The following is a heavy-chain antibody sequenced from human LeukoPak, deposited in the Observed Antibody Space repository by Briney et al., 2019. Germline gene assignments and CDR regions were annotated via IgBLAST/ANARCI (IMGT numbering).Heavy chain of an antibody. CDR2: ISSSSSYI. CDR1: GFTFRSYS. Sequence: GGSLRLSCAASGFTFRSYSMNWVGQAPGKGLEGVSSISSSSSYIYYADSVKGRFTISRDNAKNSLYLQMNSLRAEDTAVYYCARIGEYSYGALYYFDYWGQGTLVTVSS. D-gene: IGHD5-18*01. J-gene: IGHJ4*02. V-gene: IGHV3-21*01. CDR3: ARIGEYSYGALYYFDY.